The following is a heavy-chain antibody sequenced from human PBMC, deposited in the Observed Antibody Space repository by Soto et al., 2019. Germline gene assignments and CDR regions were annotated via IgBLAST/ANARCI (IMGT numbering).Heavy chain of an antibody. CDR1: GLSVSSNF. J-gene: IGHJ3*02. V-gene: IGHV3-53*02. Sequence: EVQLVETGGGLIQPGGSLRLSCAASGLSVSSNFIGWVRQAPGKGLEWVSVIYSGGTTYYADSVKGRFTISRDTSKNTLYLQMNTLRAEDTAVFYCSALKEYAFAIWGLGTMVTVSS. D-gene: IGHD6-25*01. CDR3: SALKEYAFAI. CDR2: IYSGGTT.